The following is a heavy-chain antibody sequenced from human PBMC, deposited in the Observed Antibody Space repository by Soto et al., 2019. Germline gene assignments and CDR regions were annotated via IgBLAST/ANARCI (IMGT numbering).Heavy chain of an antibody. CDR2: IYPGDSDT. J-gene: IGHJ5*02. Sequence: EMQLVQSGGEVKKPGESLKISCQGSGYNFDSFWIAWVRQTPGKGLEWIGIIYPGDSDTRYSPSFRGQVTLSADKSINTAYLHWSSLTPSDSAIYYCARHGSIGARINYFPPWGQGTPVSVSS. D-gene: IGHD6-6*01. CDR3: ARHGSIGARINYFPP. CDR1: GYNFDSFW. V-gene: IGHV5-51*01.